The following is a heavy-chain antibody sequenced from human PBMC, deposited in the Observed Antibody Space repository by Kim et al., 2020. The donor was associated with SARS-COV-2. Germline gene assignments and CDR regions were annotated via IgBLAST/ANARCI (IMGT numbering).Heavy chain of an antibody. V-gene: IGHV3-21*01. CDR3: ARARWTPNYYFDY. Sequence: GGSLRLSCVASGFTFSSNNINWVRQAPGKGLEWVSSISSSGDYIYYADSVKGRFTLSRDNAKNSLYLQMNSLRAEDTAVYYCARARWTPNYYFDYWGQGTLVTVSS. D-gene: IGHD2-15*01. J-gene: IGHJ4*02. CDR1: GFTFSSNN. CDR2: ISSSGDYI.